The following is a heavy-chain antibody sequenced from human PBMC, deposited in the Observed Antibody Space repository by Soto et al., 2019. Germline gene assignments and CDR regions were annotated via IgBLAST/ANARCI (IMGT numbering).Heavy chain of an antibody. Sequence: QVQLVESGGGVVQPGRSLRLSCAASGFTFSSYGMHWVRQAPGKGLVWVAVISYDGSNKYYADSVKGRFTISRDTSKNTLYLQMNSLRAEDTGVYYCAKKSETGTTLGYGDYYGMDVWGQGTTVTVSS. D-gene: IGHD1-7*01. CDR1: GFTFSSYG. J-gene: IGHJ6*02. V-gene: IGHV3-30*18. CDR2: ISYDGSNK. CDR3: AKKSETGTTLGYGDYYGMDV.